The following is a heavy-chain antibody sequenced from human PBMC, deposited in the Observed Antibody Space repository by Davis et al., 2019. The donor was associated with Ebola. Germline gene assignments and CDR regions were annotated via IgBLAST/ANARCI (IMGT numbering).Heavy chain of an antibody. J-gene: IGHJ4*02. CDR2: ISYDGSNK. Sequence: GGSLRLSCAASGFTFSSYAMTWVRQAPGKGLEWVAVISYDGSNKYYADSVKGRFTISRDNSKNTLYLQMNSLRAEDTAVYYCAYIPGAAPFDYWGQGTLVTVSS. CDR3: AYIPGAAPFDY. CDR1: GFTFSSYA. V-gene: IGHV3-30*03. D-gene: IGHD2-15*01.